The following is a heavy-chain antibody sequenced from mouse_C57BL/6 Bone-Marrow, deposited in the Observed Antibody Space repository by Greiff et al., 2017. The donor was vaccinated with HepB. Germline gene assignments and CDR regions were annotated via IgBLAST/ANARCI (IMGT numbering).Heavy chain of an antibody. CDR2: IYPGDGDT. V-gene: IGHV1-82*01. Sequence: QVQLKESGPELVKPGASVKISCKASGYAFSSSWMNWVKQRPGKGLEWIGRIYPGDGDTNYNGKFKGKATLTADKSSSTAYMQLSSLTSEDSAVYFCARGLGRGAYWGQGTLVTVSA. CDR3: ARGLGRGAY. J-gene: IGHJ3*01. CDR1: GYAFSSSW. D-gene: IGHD4-1*01.